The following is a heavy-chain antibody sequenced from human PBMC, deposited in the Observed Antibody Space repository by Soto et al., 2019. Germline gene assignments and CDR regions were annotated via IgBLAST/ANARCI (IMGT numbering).Heavy chain of an antibody. CDR3: AKNPRGKIAAAGQFDP. V-gene: IGHV3-23*01. J-gene: IGHJ5*02. D-gene: IGHD6-13*01. CDR2: ISGSGGST. CDR1: GFTFSSYA. Sequence: LRLSCAASGFTFSSYAMSWVRQAPGKGLEWVSAISGSGGSTYYADSVKGRFTISRDNSKNTLYLQMNSLRAEDTAVYYCAKNPRGKIAAAGQFDPWGQGTLVTVSS.